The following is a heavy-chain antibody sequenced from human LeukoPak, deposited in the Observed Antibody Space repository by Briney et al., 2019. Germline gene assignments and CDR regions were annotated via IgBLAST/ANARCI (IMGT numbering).Heavy chain of an antibody. V-gene: IGHV3-74*01. CDR2: INSDGSST. CDR3: ARDAGGLRLGELSPIDY. J-gene: IGHJ4*02. CDR1: GFTFSSYW. Sequence: PGGSLRLSCAASGFTFSSYWMHWVRQAPGKGLVWASRINSDGSSTSYADSVKGRFTISRDNAKNTLYLQMNSLRAEDTAVYYCARDAGGLRLGELSPIDYWGQGTLVTVSS. D-gene: IGHD3-16*02.